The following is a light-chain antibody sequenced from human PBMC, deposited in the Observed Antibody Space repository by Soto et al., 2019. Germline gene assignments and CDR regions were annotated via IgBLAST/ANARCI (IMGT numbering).Light chain of an antibody. Sequence: EIVLTPSPRTLAPSPGERATLSCRASQSVSNNYLAWYQQKPGQAPRLLIYGASNRATGIPDRFSGSGSGTDFTLTISRLEPEDFAVYYCQQYGSSGTFGQGTKVDNK. CDR3: QQYGSSGT. V-gene: IGKV3-20*01. CDR1: QSVSNNY. CDR2: GAS. J-gene: IGKJ1*01.